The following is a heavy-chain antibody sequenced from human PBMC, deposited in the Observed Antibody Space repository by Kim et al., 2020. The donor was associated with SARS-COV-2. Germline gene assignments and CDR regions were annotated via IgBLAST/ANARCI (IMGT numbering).Heavy chain of an antibody. CDR2: IYYSGST. V-gene: IGHV4-39*07. CDR1: GGSISSSSYY. Sequence: SETLSLTCTVSGGSISSSSYYWGWIRQPPGKGLEWIGSIYYSGSTYYNPSLKSRVTISVDTSKNQFSLKLSSVTAADTAVYYCARSIAAAGTPPGRDWFDPWGQGTLVTVSS. D-gene: IGHD6-13*01. J-gene: IGHJ5*02. CDR3: ARSIAAAGTPPGRDWFDP.